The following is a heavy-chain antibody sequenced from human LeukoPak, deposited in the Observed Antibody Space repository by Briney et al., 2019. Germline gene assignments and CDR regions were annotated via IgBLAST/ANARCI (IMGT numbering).Heavy chain of an antibody. CDR3: AKDLGTVTTDYYYGMDV. J-gene: IGHJ6*04. D-gene: IGHD4-17*01. Sequence: TGGSLRLSCAASGFTFSSYGMHWVRQTPGKGLEWVAVISYDGSNKYYADSVKGRFTISRDNSKNTLYLQMNSLRAEGTAVYYCAKDLGTVTTDYYYGMDVWGKGTTVTVSS. CDR2: ISYDGSNK. CDR1: GFTFSSYG. V-gene: IGHV3-30*18.